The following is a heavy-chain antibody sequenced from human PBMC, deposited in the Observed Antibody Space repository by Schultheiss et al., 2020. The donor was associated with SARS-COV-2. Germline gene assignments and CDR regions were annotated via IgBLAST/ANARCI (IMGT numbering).Heavy chain of an antibody. CDR3: ARTIEEYQLRIGGNFCWFDP. V-gene: IGHV1-18*01. J-gene: IGHJ5*02. Sequence: ALVKVSCKASGYTFTSYGISWVRQAPGQGLEWMGWISAYNGNTNYAQKLQGRVTMTTDTSTSTAYMELRSLRSDDTAVYYCARTIEEYQLRIGGNFCWFDPWGQGTLVTVSS. D-gene: IGHD2-2*01. CDR1: GYTFTSYG. CDR2: ISAYNGNT.